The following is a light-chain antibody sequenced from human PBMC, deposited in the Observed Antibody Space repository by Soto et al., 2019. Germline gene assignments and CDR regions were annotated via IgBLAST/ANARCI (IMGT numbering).Light chain of an antibody. V-gene: IGKV3-11*01. Sequence: EIVFTQSPATLSLPPGDRATLSCRASQTVSSYLLWYQQKPVQSPRLLIYDASNRASGTPARFSGSGSETDFTRTISSLEPEDIAVYYCQHRMNWPLTFGQGTRLEIK. CDR2: DAS. J-gene: IGKJ5*01. CDR1: QTVSSY. CDR3: QHRMNWPLT.